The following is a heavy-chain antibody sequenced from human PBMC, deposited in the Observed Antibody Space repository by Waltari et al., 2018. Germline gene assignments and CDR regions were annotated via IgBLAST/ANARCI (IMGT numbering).Heavy chain of an antibody. Sequence: EVQLVESGGVVVQPGGSLRLSCAASGFTFDDYAMHWVRPAPGKGLEWVSLISWDGGSTYYADSVKGRFTISRDNSKNSLYLQMNSLRAEDTALYYCAKDTGIQPYWYFDLWGRGTLVTVSS. D-gene: IGHD6-13*01. CDR2: ISWDGGST. CDR3: AKDTGIQPYWYFDL. CDR1: GFTFDDYA. J-gene: IGHJ2*01. V-gene: IGHV3-43D*04.